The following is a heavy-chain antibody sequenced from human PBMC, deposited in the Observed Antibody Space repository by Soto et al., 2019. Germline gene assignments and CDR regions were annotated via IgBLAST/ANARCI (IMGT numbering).Heavy chain of an antibody. J-gene: IGHJ4*02. Sequence: QVQLVESGGGVVQPGRSLRLSCAASGFTFSSYGVQWVRQAPGKGLEWVAVIWHDGSNQYYADSVKGRFTISRDNSNNTLYLQLNSLRAEDTAVYYCARERGQIDYWGQGTLVTVSS. CDR1: GFTFSSYG. V-gene: IGHV3-33*01. CDR2: IWHDGSNQ. CDR3: ARERGQIDY.